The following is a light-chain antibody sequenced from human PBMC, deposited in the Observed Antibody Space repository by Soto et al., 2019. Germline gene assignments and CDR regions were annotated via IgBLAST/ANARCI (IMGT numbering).Light chain of an antibody. CDR3: QKYDTAPYT. CDR2: GAS. V-gene: IGKV3-20*01. CDR1: QSVIRNY. Sequence: ESVLTQSPGTLSLSPGERATLSCRTSQSVIRNYLAWYQQTPGRSPRLHIYGASNRATGIPDRFSGSGSGTDFTLTISGLEAEDFAVYYCQKYDTAPYTFGQGTRLEIK. J-gene: IGKJ2*01.